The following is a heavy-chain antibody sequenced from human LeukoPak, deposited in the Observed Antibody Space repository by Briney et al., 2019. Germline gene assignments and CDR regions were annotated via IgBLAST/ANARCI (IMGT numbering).Heavy chain of an antibody. V-gene: IGHV3-7*01. Sequence: GGSLRLSCAASGFTFSSYWMSWVRQAPGKGLEWVANIKQDGSEKYYVDSVKGRFTISRDNAKNSLYLQMNSLRAEDTAVYYCARGLGRYCSGGSCYSYWFDPWGQGTLVTVSS. CDR2: IKQDGSEK. CDR3: ARGLGRYCSGGSCYSYWFDP. D-gene: IGHD2-15*01. J-gene: IGHJ5*02. CDR1: GFTFSSYW.